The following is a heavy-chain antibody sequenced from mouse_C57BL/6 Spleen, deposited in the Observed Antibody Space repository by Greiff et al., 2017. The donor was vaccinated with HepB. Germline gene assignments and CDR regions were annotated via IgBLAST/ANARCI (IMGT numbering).Heavy chain of an antibody. CDR3: GVITTVVADFDY. D-gene: IGHD1-1*01. CDR2: IHPNSGST. Sequence: QVQLQQSGAELVKPGASVKLSCKASGYTFTSYWMHWVKQRPGQGLEWIGMIHPNSGSTNYNEKFKSKATLTVDKSSSTAYMQLSSLTSEDSAVYYCGVITTVVADFDYWGQGTTLTVSS. J-gene: IGHJ2*01. V-gene: IGHV1-64*01. CDR1: GYTFTSYW.